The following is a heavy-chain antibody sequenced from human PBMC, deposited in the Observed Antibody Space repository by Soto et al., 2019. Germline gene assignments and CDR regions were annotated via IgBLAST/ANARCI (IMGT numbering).Heavy chain of an antibody. D-gene: IGHD4-17*01. J-gene: IGHJ5*02. V-gene: IGHV3-7*05. CDR2: IKQDGSEK. CDR3: ARDDSHYGGNPDL. Sequence: EVRLVESGGGLVQPGGSLRLSCAASGFTFDIYWMSWVRQAPGKGLEWVANIKQDGSEKYYVDSVKGRFTISRDNAKKSLYLQMNSPRVKDTAVYYCARDDSHYGGNPDLWGQGTLVTVSS. CDR1: GFTFDIYW.